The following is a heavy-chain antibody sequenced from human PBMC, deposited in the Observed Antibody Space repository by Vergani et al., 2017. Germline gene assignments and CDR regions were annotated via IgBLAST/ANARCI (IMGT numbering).Heavy chain of an antibody. CDR1: GESIRSGSHY. CDR2: IHTGGST. J-gene: IGHJ4*02. D-gene: IGHD2-15*01. Sequence: QVRLEESGPGLVKPSETLSLTCSVSGESIRSGSHYWSCIRQPPGKGPEWIGHIHTGGSTDLNPSLKSRVSISVDTSKSQFSLKLNSVTVADTAVYYCARSRPYCTSGSCPAIWGQGTLVTVSS. V-gene: IGHV4-61*02. CDR3: ARSRPYCTSGSCPAI.